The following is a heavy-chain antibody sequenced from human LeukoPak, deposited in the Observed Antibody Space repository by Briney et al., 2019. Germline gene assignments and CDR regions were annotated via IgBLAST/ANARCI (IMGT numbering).Heavy chain of an antibody. V-gene: IGHV3-11*01. CDR2: ISSSGSTI. CDR3: ARSQSDRYCSSTSCYRGGYMDV. J-gene: IGHJ6*03. CDR1: GFTFSDYY. Sequence: GGSLGLSCAASGFTFSDYYMSWIRQAPGKGLEWVSYISSSGSTIYYADSVKGRFTISRDNAKNSLYLQMNSLRAEDTAVYYCARSQSDRYCSSTSCYRGGYMDVWGKGTTVTVSS. D-gene: IGHD2-2*01.